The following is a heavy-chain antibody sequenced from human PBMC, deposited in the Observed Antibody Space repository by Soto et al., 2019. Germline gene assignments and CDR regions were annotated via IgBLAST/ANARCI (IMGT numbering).Heavy chain of an antibody. V-gene: IGHV1-18*01. J-gene: IGHJ4*02. CDR3: ARDRPQITIFGEIDY. CDR1: GYTFTSYG. D-gene: IGHD3-3*01. Sequence: QVQLVQSGAEVKKPGASVKVSCKASGYTFTSYGISWVRQAPGQGLEWMGWISAYNGNTNYAQKLQGRVTMTTDTSTSTAYMELRRLRSDDTAVYYCARDRPQITIFGEIDYWGQGTLVTVSS. CDR2: ISAYNGNT.